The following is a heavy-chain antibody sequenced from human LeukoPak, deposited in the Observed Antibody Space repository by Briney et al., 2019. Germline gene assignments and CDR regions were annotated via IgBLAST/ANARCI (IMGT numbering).Heavy chain of an antibody. J-gene: IGHJ3*02. CDR1: GFTVSSKY. V-gene: IGHV3-66*01. CDR2: IYSGGST. CDR3: ARCSGDYLAFDI. D-gene: IGHD4-17*01. Sequence: GGSLRLSCAASGFTVSSKYMSWVRQAPGKGLEWVSVIYSGGSTYYADSVKGRFTISRDNSKNTLYLQMNSLRAEDTAVYYCARCSGDYLAFDIWGQGTMVTVSS.